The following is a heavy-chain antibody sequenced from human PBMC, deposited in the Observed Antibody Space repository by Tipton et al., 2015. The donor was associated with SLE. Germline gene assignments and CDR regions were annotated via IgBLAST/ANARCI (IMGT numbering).Heavy chain of an antibody. CDR2: IYYSGST. Sequence: TLSLTCAVYGGSISSRNWWSWIRQPPGKGPEWIGTIYYSGSTYYYPSLKSRITISVDTSKNQFSLEVRSVTAADTAVYYCVRLRSKVLIDYWGQGTLVTVSS. CDR3: VRLRSKVLIDY. J-gene: IGHJ4*02. V-gene: IGHV4-4*02. D-gene: IGHD2-8*01. CDR1: GGSISSRNW.